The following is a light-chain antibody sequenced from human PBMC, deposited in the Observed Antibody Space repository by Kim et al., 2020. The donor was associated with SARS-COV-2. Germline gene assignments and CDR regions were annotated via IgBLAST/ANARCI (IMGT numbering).Light chain of an antibody. Sequence: SPGERATLSCRASQSIGSTYLAWYQQKPGQAPRLLMYGVSTRATGFPDRFSGSGSGTDFTLTISRLEPEDFAVYYCQQYGSSPSTFGQGTKVDIK. CDR3: QQYGSSPST. CDR2: GVS. CDR1: QSIGSTY. J-gene: IGKJ1*01. V-gene: IGKV3-20*01.